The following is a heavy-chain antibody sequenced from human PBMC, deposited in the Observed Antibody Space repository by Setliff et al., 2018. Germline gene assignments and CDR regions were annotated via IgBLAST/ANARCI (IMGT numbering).Heavy chain of an antibody. D-gene: IGHD3-16*01. J-gene: IGHJ4*02. CDR3: ARDGGEY. Sequence: GGSLRLSCTASGFTFGDYAMSWVRQAPGKGLEWVSVTYSGGSTYYADSVKGRFTISRDNSKNTLYLQMNSLRAEDTAVYYCARDGGEYWGQGTLVTVSS. CDR1: GFTFGDYA. V-gene: IGHV3-66*01. CDR2: TYSGGST.